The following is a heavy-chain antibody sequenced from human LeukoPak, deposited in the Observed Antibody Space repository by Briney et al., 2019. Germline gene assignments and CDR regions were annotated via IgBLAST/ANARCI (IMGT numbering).Heavy chain of an antibody. D-gene: IGHD6-13*01. J-gene: IGHJ5*02. CDR1: GGSISSSSYY. V-gene: IGHV4-61*01. CDR2: IYHSGST. CDR3: ARALRQQLLTGWFDP. Sequence: SETLSLTCTVSGGSISSSSYYWSWIRQPPGKGLEWIGYIYHSGSTNYNPSLKSRVTLSVDTSKNQFSLRLTSVTAADTAVYYCARALRQQLLTGWFDPWGQGTLVTVSS.